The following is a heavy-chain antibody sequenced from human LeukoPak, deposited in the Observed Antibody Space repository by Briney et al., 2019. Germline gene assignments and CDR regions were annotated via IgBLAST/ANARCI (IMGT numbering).Heavy chain of an antibody. CDR3: ARDKGDSPDYGMDA. Sequence: GGSLRLSCAASGFTFSSYWMSWVRQAPGKGLEWVANIKQDGSEKYYVDSVKGRFTISRDNAKNSLYLQMNSLRAEDTAVYYCARDKGDSPDYGMDAWGQGTTVTVSS. V-gene: IGHV3-7*01. CDR1: GFTFSSYW. D-gene: IGHD2-21*02. J-gene: IGHJ6*02. CDR2: IKQDGSEK.